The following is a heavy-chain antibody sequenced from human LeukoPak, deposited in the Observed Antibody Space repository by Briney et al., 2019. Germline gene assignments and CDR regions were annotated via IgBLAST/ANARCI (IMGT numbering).Heavy chain of an antibody. J-gene: IGHJ4*02. V-gene: IGHV3-20*04. Sequence: GGSLRLSCAASGFTFDDYGMRLVRQAPGKGLEWVSGINWNGGSTGYADSVKGRFTISRDNAKNSLYLQMSSLRAEDTALYYCARGLGDIVVVPAATPDYWGQGTLVTVSP. D-gene: IGHD2-2*01. CDR1: GFTFDDYG. CDR3: ARGLGDIVVVPAATPDY. CDR2: INWNGGST.